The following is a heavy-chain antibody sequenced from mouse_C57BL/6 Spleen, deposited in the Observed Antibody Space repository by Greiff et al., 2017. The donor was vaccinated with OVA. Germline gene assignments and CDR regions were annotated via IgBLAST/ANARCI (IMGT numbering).Heavy chain of an antibody. CDR3: ARENYDYDDAMDY. CDR2: IYPGDGDT. Sequence: VQVVESGPELVKPGASVKISCKASGYAFSSSWMNWVKQRPGKGLEWIGRIYPGDGDTNYNGKFKGKATLTADKSSSTAYMQLSSLTSEDSAVYFCARENYDYDDAMDYWGQGTSVTVSS. J-gene: IGHJ4*01. D-gene: IGHD2-4*01. CDR1: GYAFSSSW. V-gene: IGHV1-82*01.